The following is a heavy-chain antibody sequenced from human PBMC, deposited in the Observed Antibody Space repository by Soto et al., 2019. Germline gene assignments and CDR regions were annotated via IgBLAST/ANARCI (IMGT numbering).Heavy chain of an antibody. D-gene: IGHD1-26*01. Sequence: TRVTQQTRKGLQWMGGIVPMLGTPTYAEKFKGRVTISATGSTSTMYMEVTSLRSEDTAIYYCARNGTYSSSLSQYSGMDVWGQGTTVTVSS. CDR3: ARNGTYSSSLSQYSGMDV. J-gene: IGHJ6*02. CDR2: IVPMLGTP. V-gene: IGHV1-69*01.